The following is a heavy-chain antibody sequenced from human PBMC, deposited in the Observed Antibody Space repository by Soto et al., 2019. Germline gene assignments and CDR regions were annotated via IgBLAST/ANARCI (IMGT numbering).Heavy chain of an antibody. Sequence: EVQLLESGGGLVQPGGSLRLSCAASGFTFTNYVMSWVRQAPGRGLEWVSAISGSGGTAYYADSVKGRFTISRDNSKNTLYLQMNSLRAEDTAVYYCAKDPYCISTTCYIDSWGQGTLVTVSS. J-gene: IGHJ4*02. CDR1: GFTFTNYV. V-gene: IGHV3-23*01. CDR3: AKDPYCISTTCYIDS. D-gene: IGHD2-2*02. CDR2: ISGSGGTA.